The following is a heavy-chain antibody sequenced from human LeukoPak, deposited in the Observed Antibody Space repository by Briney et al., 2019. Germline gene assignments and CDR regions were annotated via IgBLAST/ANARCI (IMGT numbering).Heavy chain of an antibody. CDR2: ISSSGGST. D-gene: IGHD3-10*01. Sequence: GGSLRLSCAASGFTFSSYAMSWVRQAPGEGLEWVSAISSSGGSTYYAHSEKGRFTISRDNAKNTLYLQMNSLRAEDTAVYYGAKAPPYPPLWFGDQAGNWFDPWSRG. CDR1: GFTFSSYA. CDR3: AKAPPYPPLWFGDQAGNWFDP. J-gene: IGHJ5*02. V-gene: IGHV3-23*01.